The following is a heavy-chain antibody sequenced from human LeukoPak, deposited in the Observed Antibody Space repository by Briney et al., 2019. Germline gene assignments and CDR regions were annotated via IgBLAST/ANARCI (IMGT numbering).Heavy chain of an antibody. V-gene: IGHV3-53*01. J-gene: IGHJ3*02. D-gene: IGHD3-22*01. CDR2: TYTGGNS. CDR3: ARGGRGSAAVVAPRSFDI. CDR1: GFTFSSIH. Sequence: GGSLRLSCAASGFTFSSIHMVWVRQAPGKGLEWVSVTYTGGNSYYADSVKGRFIISRDISENTLYLQMNSLRAEDSALYYCARGGRGSAAVVAPRSFDIWGQGTMVTVSS.